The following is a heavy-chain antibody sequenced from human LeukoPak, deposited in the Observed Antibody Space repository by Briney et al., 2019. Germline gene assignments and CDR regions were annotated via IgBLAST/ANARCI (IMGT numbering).Heavy chain of an antibody. Sequence: GGSLRLSCAASGFPFNAYWMTWVRQAPGKGLEWVASIRQDGDTKYYVDSVKGRFTISRDNAMNSLYLQMNSLRAEDTAIYYCARSLPYGTTWYGRSDFWGQGTLVTVSS. CDR2: IRQDGDTK. D-gene: IGHD6-13*01. CDR1: GFPFNAYW. V-gene: IGHV3-7*03. J-gene: IGHJ4*02. CDR3: ARSLPYGTTWYGRSDF.